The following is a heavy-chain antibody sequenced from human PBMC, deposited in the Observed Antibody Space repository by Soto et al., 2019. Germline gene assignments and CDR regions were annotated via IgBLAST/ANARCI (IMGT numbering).Heavy chain of an antibody. CDR3: VREGSGWYSRGSFDF. CDR1: GFTLSTHA. Sequence: EVQLLESGGGLVRPGGSLRLSCAASGFTLSTHAMNWVRQAPGKGLEGVSVISGSGGSAYYADSVQGRFTISRDNSKSTLFLQMNSLRAEDTAIYYCVREGSGWYSRGSFDFWGRGTMVTVS. CDR2: ISGSGGSA. V-gene: IGHV3-23*01. D-gene: IGHD6-19*01. J-gene: IGHJ3*01.